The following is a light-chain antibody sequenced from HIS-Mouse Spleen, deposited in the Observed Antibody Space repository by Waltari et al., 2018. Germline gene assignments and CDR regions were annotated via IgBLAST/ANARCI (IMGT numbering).Light chain of an antibody. Sequence: SYELTQPPSVSVSPGQTAKDTRPGYALPKKYAYWYQQKSGQAPVLVIYEDSKRPSGIPERFSGSSSGTMATLTISGAQVEDEADYYCYSTDSSGNHRVFGGGTKLTVL. CDR1: ALPKKY. J-gene: IGLJ2*01. CDR2: EDS. CDR3: YSTDSSGNHRV. V-gene: IGLV3-10*01.